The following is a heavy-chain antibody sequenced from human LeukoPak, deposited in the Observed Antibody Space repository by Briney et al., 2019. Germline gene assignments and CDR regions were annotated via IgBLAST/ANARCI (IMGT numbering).Heavy chain of an antibody. CDR2: INAGNGNT. Sequence: GASVKVSCKASGYTFTSYAMHWVRQAPGQRLEWMGWINAGNGNTKYSQKFQGRVTITRDTSASTAYMELSSLRSEDTAVYYCARASRYCSGGSCSFLPFDYWGQGTLVTVSS. D-gene: IGHD2-15*01. CDR1: GYTFTSYA. CDR3: ARASRYCSGGSCSFLPFDY. V-gene: IGHV1-3*01. J-gene: IGHJ4*02.